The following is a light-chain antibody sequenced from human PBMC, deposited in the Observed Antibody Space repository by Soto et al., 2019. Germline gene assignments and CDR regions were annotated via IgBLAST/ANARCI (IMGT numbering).Light chain of an antibody. Sequence: EMAVTQSPATLSVSPGERATLSCRASQSVASNLSWYQQKPGQTPRLLIYAASTRATGIPARFSGSGSGTDFTLTISRLEPEDFAVYYCQQYGSSPRTFGQGTTGDIK. V-gene: IGKV3-20*01. CDR1: QSVASN. CDR3: QQYGSSPRT. J-gene: IGKJ1*01. CDR2: AAS.